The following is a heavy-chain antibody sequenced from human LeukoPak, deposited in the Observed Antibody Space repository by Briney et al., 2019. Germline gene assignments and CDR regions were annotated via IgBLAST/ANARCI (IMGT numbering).Heavy chain of an antibody. V-gene: IGHV1-2*02. D-gene: IGHD2-2*01. CDR1: GYTFTGYY. CDR3: GRVRSIVVVPAASGVLDY. J-gene: IGHJ4*02. CDR2: INPNSGGT. Sequence: ASVKVSCKASGYTFTGYYMHWVRQAPGQGLEWMGWINPNSGGTNYAQKFQGRVTMTRDTSISTAYMELSRLRSDDTAVYYCGRVRSIVVVPAASGVLDYWGQGTLVTVSS.